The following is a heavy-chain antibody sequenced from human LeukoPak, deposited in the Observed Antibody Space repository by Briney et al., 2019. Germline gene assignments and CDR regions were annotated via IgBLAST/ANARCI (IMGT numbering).Heavy chain of an antibody. V-gene: IGHV3-7*03. J-gene: IGHJ6*02. D-gene: IGHD5-12*01. CDR1: GFSLSSYW. CDR3: ARAWGGYGDTDYYYYGMDV. CDR2: MNEDEREK. Sequence: GGSLRLSCAASGFSLSSYWMSWVRQAPGKGLEWVATMNEDEREKYYVASVKGRFTISRDNAKNSLYLQMNSLRAEDTAVYYCARAWGGYGDTDYYYYGMDVWGQGTTVTVSS.